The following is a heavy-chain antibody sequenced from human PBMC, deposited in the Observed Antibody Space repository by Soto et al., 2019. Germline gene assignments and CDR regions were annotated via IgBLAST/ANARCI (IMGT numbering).Heavy chain of an antibody. CDR1: GFSLTTSGVG. V-gene: IGHV2-5*02. Sequence: QITLKESGPTLVNPTQTLTLTCTFSGFSLTTSGVGVGWIRQPPGKALEWLALIFWDDDKRYSPSLNSSLTITKDTSKNQVVLTITNMDPVDTATYYCAPLEYTWNDGHKALDIWGHGTMVTVSS. J-gene: IGHJ3*02. D-gene: IGHD1-20*01. CDR2: IFWDDDK. CDR3: APLEYTWNDGHKALDI.